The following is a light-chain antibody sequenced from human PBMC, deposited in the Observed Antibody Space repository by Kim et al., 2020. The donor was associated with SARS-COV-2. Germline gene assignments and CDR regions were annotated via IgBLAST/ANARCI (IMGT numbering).Light chain of an antibody. J-gene: IGKJ1*01. CDR1: QVIANS. CDR3: QKYNSAPWT. Sequence: ASVGDRVTIPCRARQVIANSLAWYQQKPGKVPNLLIYAASTLQSGVPSRFSGSGSGTQFTLTIGSLQTEDVATYYCQKYNSAPWTFGPGTKVDIK. CDR2: AAS. V-gene: IGKV1-27*01.